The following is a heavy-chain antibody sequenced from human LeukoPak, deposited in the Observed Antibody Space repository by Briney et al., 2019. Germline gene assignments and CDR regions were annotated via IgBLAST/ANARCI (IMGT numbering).Heavy chain of an antibody. D-gene: IGHD2-21*01. J-gene: IGHJ3*01. Sequence: GGSLRLSCAASGFTFSSYSMNWVRQAPGKGLEWVSSISSSSSYIYYADSVKGRFTISRDNAKNSLYLQMNSLRAEDTAIYYCAKDDSSPVIPGVADALDVWGQGTMVTVS. CDR1: GFTFSSYS. CDR3: AKDDSSPVIPGVADALDV. CDR2: ISSSSSYI. V-gene: IGHV3-21*01.